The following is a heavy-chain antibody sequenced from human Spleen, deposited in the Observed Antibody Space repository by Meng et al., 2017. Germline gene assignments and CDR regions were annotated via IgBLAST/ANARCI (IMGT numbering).Heavy chain of an antibody. CDR2: IKGDGISA. Sequence: GESLKISCAASGFTFDDYAMHWFRQAPGKGLVWVSRIKGDGISAIYADSVKGRFTISRDNAKNTVYLQMNSLRAEDTAVYYCSTGGAYYFDYWGQGSLVTVSS. V-gene: IGHV3-74*01. CDR1: GFTFDDYA. D-gene: IGHD2-8*02. CDR3: STGGAYYFDY. J-gene: IGHJ4*02.